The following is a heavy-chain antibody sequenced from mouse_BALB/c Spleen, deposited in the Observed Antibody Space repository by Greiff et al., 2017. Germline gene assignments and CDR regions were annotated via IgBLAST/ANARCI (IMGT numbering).Heavy chain of an antibody. Sequence: EVKLMESGPGLVKPSQSLSLTCTVTGYSITSDYAWNWIRQFPGNKLEWMGYISYSGSTSYNPSLKSRISITRDTSKNQFFLQLNSVTTEDTATYYCARSGDYYGSSYGAMDYWGQGTSVTVSS. D-gene: IGHD1-1*01. CDR2: ISYSGST. CDR1: GYSITSDYA. CDR3: ARSGDYYGSSYGAMDY. V-gene: IGHV3-2*02. J-gene: IGHJ4*01.